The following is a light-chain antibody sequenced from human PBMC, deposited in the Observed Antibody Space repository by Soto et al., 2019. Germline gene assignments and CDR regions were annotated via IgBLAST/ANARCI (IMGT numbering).Light chain of an antibody. CDR3: QQYDSYSRT. J-gene: IGKJ1*01. Sequence: DIPMTQSPSTLSASVGDRVTITCRASQSISNWLAWHQQKPGKAPNLLIYKASTLESGVPSRFSGSGSGTDFTLTISSLQPDDFATYYCQQYDSYSRTFGQGTKVEIK. V-gene: IGKV1-5*03. CDR2: KAS. CDR1: QSISNW.